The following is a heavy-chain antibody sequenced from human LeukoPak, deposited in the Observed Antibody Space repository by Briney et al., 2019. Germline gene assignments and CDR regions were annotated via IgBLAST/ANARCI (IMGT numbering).Heavy chain of an antibody. Sequence: ASVKVSCKASGYTFTGYYMHWVRQPPGPGLEWMGWINPNSGGTNYAQKFQGRVNMTRDTSISTAYMERSRLRSDDTAVYYCAREEVVVAATNAFDIWGQGTMVTVSS. V-gene: IGHV1-2*02. CDR3: AREEVVVAATNAFDI. CDR1: GYTFTGYY. CDR2: INPNSGGT. D-gene: IGHD2-15*01. J-gene: IGHJ3*02.